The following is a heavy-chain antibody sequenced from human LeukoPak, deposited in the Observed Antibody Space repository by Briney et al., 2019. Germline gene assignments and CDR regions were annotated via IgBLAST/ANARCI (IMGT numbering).Heavy chain of an antibody. CDR1: GFTFSSYA. D-gene: IGHD3-10*01. J-gene: IGHJ4*02. Sequence: GGSLRLSCAGSGFTFSSYAMTWVRQAPGKGLEWVSSISSSGGSTYYADSVRGRFTVSRDNSMNTLYLQMNSLRAEDTAVYYCAKQSGAATVIDYWGKGTLVTVSS. CDR3: AKQSGAATVIDY. V-gene: IGHV3-23*01. CDR2: ISSSGGST.